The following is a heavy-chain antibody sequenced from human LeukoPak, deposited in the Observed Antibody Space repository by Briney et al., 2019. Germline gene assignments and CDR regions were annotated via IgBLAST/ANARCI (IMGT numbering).Heavy chain of an antibody. J-gene: IGHJ1*01. CDR3: AKGPRGIAVAGTPEYFQH. CDR2: ISWNSDTI. V-gene: IGHV3-9*03. Sequence: GGSLRLSCAASRFTFNDYAMHWVRQAPGKGLEWVSGISWNSDTIGYADSVKGRFTISRDNAKNSLYLQMNSLRAEDMALYYCAKGPRGIAVAGTPEYFQHWGQGTLVTVSS. CDR1: RFTFNDYA. D-gene: IGHD6-19*01.